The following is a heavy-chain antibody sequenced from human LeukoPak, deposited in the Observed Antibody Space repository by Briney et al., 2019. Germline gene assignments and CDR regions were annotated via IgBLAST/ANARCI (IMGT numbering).Heavy chain of an antibody. CDR1: GFTFSSYG. J-gene: IGHJ4*02. V-gene: IGHV3-33*06. D-gene: IGHD1-14*01. CDR3: AKEEILPGARSYFDY. Sequence: PGGSLRLSCAASGFTFSSYGMHWVRQAPGKGLEWVAVIWYDGSNKYYADSVKGRFTISRDNSKNTLYLQMNSLRAEDTAVYYCAKEEILPGARSYFDYWGQGTLVTVSS. CDR2: IWYDGSNK.